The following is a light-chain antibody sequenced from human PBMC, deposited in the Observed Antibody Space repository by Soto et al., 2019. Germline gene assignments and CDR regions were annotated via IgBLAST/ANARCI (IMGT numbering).Light chain of an antibody. J-gene: IGKJ1*01. CDR3: QQFDNSLWT. V-gene: IGKV3-20*01. CDR1: QSVSTNN. Sequence: EVVLTQSPGTLYLSPGDRATLSCRASQSVSTNNFAWYQQRPGQAPRLLIYGASSRATGIPDRFSGSGSGTDFTLTISRLEPEDFAVYYCQQFDNSLWTFGQGTKVDIK. CDR2: GAS.